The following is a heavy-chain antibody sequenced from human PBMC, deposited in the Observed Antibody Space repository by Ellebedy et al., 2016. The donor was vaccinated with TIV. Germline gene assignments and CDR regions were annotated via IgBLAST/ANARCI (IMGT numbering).Heavy chain of an antibody. V-gene: IGHV6-1*01. J-gene: IGHJ6*02. CDR3: ARTGGGEGAHPLTGIHV. Sequence: SQTLSLTCAVSGDTVSSNITAWNWIRQSPSRGLEWLGRTYYRSKWYNDYAVSVKSRITINADTSKNQFSLQLNSVTPEDTAVYYCARTGGGEGAHPLTGIHVWGQGTTVTVSS. CDR2: TYYRSKWYN. CDR1: GDTVSSNITA. D-gene: IGHD3-16*01.